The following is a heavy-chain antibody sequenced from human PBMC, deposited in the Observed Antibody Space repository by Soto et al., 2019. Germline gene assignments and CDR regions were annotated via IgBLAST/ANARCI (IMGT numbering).Heavy chain of an antibody. CDR1: GFSFSSFA. Sequence: PGGSLRLSCEASGFSFSSFAMNWVRQAPGKGLEWVSAIGDSGASTYYADSVKGRFTISRDNSRNTLYLQLNNLRAEDTAVYYCAKGVELDVWGNGTTVTVSS. V-gene: IGHV3-23*01. CDR2: IGDSGAST. J-gene: IGHJ6*04. D-gene: IGHD1-26*01. CDR3: AKGVELDV.